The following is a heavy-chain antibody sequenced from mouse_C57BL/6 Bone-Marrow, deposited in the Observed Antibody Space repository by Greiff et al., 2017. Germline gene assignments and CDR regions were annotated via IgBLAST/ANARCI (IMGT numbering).Heavy chain of an antibody. CDR3: ARSEDGYLFAY. Sequence: VQLQQPWAELVKPGASVKLSCKASGYTFTRYWMHWVKQRPGPGLAWIGMIHPNSGSTNYNEKFKSKATLTVDKSTSTAYMRLSSLTSEDSAVYYCARSEDGYLFAYWGQGTLVTVSA. CDR2: IHPNSGST. V-gene: IGHV1-64*01. J-gene: IGHJ3*01. D-gene: IGHD2-3*01. CDR1: GYTFTRYW.